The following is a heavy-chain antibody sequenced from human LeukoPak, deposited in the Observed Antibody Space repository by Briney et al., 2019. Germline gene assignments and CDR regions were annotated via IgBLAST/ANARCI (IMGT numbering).Heavy chain of an antibody. J-gene: IGHJ4*02. CDR2: INADNGNT. CDR1: GYTFTNYG. V-gene: IGHV1-18*04. CDR3: TRRVVIIGY. Sequence: ASVKLSCKASGYTFTNYGISWVRQAPGQGLEWMGWINADNGNTNYAQKLQGRVTMTTDTSTSTAYMKLRSLRSDATAMYSCTRRVVIIGYWGQGTLVTVSS. D-gene: IGHD3-3*01.